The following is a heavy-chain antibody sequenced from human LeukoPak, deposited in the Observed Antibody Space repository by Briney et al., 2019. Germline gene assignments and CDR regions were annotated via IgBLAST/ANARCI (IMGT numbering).Heavy chain of an antibody. J-gene: IGHJ4*02. V-gene: IGHV3-48*03. CDR2: ISSSGSTS. CDR1: GLTFSNCE. CDR3: ARSGYSSGWHDY. Sequence: PGGSLRLSCVASGLTFSNCELNWVRQAPGKGLEWISYISSSGSTSYYADSVKGRFTISRDNAKNSLFLQMNSLRAVDTAVYYCARSGYSSGWHDYWGQGTLVTASS. D-gene: IGHD6-19*01.